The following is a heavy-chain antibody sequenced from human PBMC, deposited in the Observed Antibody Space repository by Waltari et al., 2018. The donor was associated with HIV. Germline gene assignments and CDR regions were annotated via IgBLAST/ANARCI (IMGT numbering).Heavy chain of an antibody. D-gene: IGHD3-22*01. CDR1: GLPFRNYA. CDR2: ISGIAGSI. Sequence: EVHVLESGGGSVQPGGSLRLSCAASGLPFRNYAMLWVRQAPGKGLEWVSTISGIAGSIYYADSVKGRFTISRDNFKHTLFLQMNSLRVEDTAVYYCAKDWENDSNGYSYLGAFDLWGPGTSVVVSS. J-gene: IGHJ3*01. CDR3: AKDWENDSNGYSYLGAFDL. V-gene: IGHV3-23*01.